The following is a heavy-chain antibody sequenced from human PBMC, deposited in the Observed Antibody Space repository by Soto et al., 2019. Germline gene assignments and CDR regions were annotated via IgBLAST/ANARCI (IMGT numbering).Heavy chain of an antibody. V-gene: IGHV3-23*01. J-gene: IGHJ4*02. CDR1: VFTFSTSA. D-gene: IGHD2-2*01. Sequence: GGSLRLSCAASVFTFSTSAMSWVRQAPGKGLEWVSAISASGGSTYYADSVKGRFSISRDNSKNTLYLQMNRLRGEDMAGYYCAKVRNSYASGFDYWGPGTLVTVST. CDR3: AKVRNSYASGFDY. CDR2: ISASGGST.